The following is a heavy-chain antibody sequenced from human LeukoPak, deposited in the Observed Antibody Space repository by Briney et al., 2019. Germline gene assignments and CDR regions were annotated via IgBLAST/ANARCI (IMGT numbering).Heavy chain of an antibody. CDR2: INPKSGGT. V-gene: IGHV1-2*02. D-gene: IGHD2-2*01. J-gene: IGHJ5*02. Sequence: ASVKVSCKASGYTFSNYYLHWVRQAPGQGLEWMGWINPKSGGTNYAQKFQGRVTMTRDTSISTAYMELSRLRSDDTAVYYCARAPGCGSTSCRSKYNWFDPWGQGTLVTVSS. CDR1: GYTFSNYY. CDR3: ARAPGCGSTSCRSKYNWFDP.